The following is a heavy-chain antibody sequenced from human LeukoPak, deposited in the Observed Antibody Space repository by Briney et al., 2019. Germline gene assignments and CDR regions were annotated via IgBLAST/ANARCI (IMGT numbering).Heavy chain of an antibody. CDR2: IKKDGREK. CDR3: ARESIVEVATPMVDASDI. CDR1: GFTFSHYY. V-gene: IGHV3-7*01. D-gene: IGHD2-2*01. J-gene: IGHJ3*02. Sequence: GGSLRLSCAVSGFTFSHYYMSWVRHAPGQGVEWVANIKKDGREKFYLDSVKGRFTLSRDNAKNALYLQMHRLRVGATAVYVFARESIVEVATPMVDASDIWGQGTMVTVSS.